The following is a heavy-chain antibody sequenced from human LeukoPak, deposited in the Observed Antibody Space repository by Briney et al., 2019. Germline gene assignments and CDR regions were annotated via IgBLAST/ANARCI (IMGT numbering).Heavy chain of an antibody. CDR3: AMKAVPRPRLHDAFDF. CDR2: ISGSGGSA. CDR1: GFTFRNYA. Sequence: GGSLRLSCAASGFTFRNYAMSWVRQAPGKGLEWVSAISGSGGSANYADSVKGRFTISRDNAKNSLYLQMNSLRADDTAVYYCAMKAVPRPRLHDAFDFWGQGTVVSVSS. D-gene: IGHD5-24*01. V-gene: IGHV3-23*01. J-gene: IGHJ3*01.